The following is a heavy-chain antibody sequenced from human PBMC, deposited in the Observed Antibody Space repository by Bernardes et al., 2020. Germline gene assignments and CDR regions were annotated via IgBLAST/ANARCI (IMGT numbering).Heavy chain of an antibody. CDR3: ARVNGHCGSTTCYFIDY. D-gene: IGHD2-2*01. J-gene: IGHJ4*02. V-gene: IGHV4-59*01. CDR2: IYSSGST. CDR1: GGSISAYH. Sequence: SETLSLTCTVSGGSISAYHWGWIRQPPGKGLELIGYIYSSGSTTYNPSLKSRVTISIDTSKYQFSLKLSSVTAADTAVYYCARVNGHCGSTTCYFIDYWGQGTLVTVSS.